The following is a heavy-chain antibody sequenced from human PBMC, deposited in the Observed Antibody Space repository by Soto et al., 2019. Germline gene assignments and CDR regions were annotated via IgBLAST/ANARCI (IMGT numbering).Heavy chain of an antibody. D-gene: IGHD6-13*01. Sequence: QVQVVQSGAEVKKPGSSVKVSCKASGDTFRTSGITWVRQAPGQGLEWMGEILPIFETVNYAQKMQGRVTITADESTSTAYLQLSSLTLEDTAVYYCASGSSWYGDYWGQGTLVIVSS. V-gene: IGHV1-69*12. CDR2: ILPIFETV. CDR3: ASGSSWYGDY. CDR1: GDTFRTSG. J-gene: IGHJ4*02.